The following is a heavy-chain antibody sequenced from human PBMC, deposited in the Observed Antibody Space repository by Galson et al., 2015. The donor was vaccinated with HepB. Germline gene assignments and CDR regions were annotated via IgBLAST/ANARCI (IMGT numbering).Heavy chain of an antibody. CDR3: VRGGQRMITY. CDR2: IKEDGSEK. Sequence: SLRLSCAASGFTFSSYWMTWVRQAPGKGLEWVANIKEDGSEKNYVDSVKGRFTISRDNAENSLSLQMNSLRAEDTAVYYCVRGGQRMITYWGQGTLVTVSS. V-gene: IGHV3-7*01. CDR1: GFTFSSYW. J-gene: IGHJ4*02. D-gene: IGHD2-15*01.